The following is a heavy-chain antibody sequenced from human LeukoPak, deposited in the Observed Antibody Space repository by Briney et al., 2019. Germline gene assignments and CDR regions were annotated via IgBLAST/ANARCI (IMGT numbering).Heavy chain of an antibody. CDR2: ISSSSSTI. Sequence: GGSLRLSCAASGFTFSWYSMNWVRQAPGKGLEWVSYISSSSSTIYYADSVKGRFTISRDNAKNSLYLQMNSLRDGDTAVYYCARDRSSGSYEYWGQGTLVTVSS. D-gene: IGHD3-10*01. V-gene: IGHV3-48*02. CDR3: ARDRSSGSYEY. J-gene: IGHJ4*02. CDR1: GFTFSWYS.